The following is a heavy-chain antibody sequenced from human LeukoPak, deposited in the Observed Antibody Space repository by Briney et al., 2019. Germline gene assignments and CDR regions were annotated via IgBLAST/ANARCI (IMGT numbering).Heavy chain of an antibody. CDR1: GFTFSDYW. D-gene: IGHD2-21*02. Sequence: GGSLRLSCAASGFTFSDYWMNWVRQAPGKGLEWVANIDQDGGGKYYLDSVKGRFTISRDNAKSSLYLQIDSLRAEDTAVYYCARGDWAPVDYWGQGSLLTVSS. CDR2: IDQDGGGK. CDR3: ARGDWAPVDY. V-gene: IGHV3-7*01. J-gene: IGHJ4*02.